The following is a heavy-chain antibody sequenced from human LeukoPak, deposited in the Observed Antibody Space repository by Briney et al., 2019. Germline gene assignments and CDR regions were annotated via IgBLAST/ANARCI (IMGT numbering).Heavy chain of an antibody. J-gene: IGHJ3*02. CDR1: GYTFTSLD. CDR2: MNPKNGNT. CDR3: ARVHPGYKSAFLRAFDM. V-gene: IGHV1-8*03. D-gene: IGHD1-14*01. Sequence: VKVSCKASGYTFTSLDISWVRPANGQGLEWLGWMNPKNGNTGYAQKFWGRVTITRDTSESIAYMELSGLRSDDTAVYYCARVHPGYKSAFLRAFDMWGQGTMVIVSS.